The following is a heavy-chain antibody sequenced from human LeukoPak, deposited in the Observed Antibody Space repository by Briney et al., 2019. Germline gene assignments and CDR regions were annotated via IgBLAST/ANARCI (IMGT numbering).Heavy chain of an antibody. Sequence: SVKVSCKASGYTFTNYGISWVRQAPGQGLEWMGRIIPIFGTANYAQKFQGRVTITTDESTSTAYMELSSLRSEDTAVYYCAREAGSSGYYYQDAFDIWGQGTMVTVSS. J-gene: IGHJ3*02. CDR1: GYTFTNYG. CDR2: IIPIFGTA. V-gene: IGHV1-69*05. CDR3: AREAGSSGYYYQDAFDI. D-gene: IGHD3-22*01.